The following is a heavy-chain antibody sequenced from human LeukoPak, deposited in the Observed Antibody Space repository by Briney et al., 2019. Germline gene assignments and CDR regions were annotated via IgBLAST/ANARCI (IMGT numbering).Heavy chain of an antibody. D-gene: IGHD3-10*01. CDR2: IIPVVGTA. V-gene: IGHV1-69*13. J-gene: IGHJ3*02. Sequence: ASVKVSCKASGGTFSSYAISWVRQAPGQGLEWMGGIIPVVGTANYARKFQGRVTITADESTCTAYMELSSLRSEDTAVYYCAREGGLLSQDAFDIWGQGTMVTVSS. CDR3: AREGGLLSQDAFDI. CDR1: GGTFSSYA.